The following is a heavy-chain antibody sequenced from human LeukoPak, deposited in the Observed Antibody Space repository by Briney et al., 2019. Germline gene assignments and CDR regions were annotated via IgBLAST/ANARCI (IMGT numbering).Heavy chain of an antibody. J-gene: IGHJ3*02. CDR2: IYHSGST. Sequence: SETLSLTCTVSGYSISSGYYWGWIRQPPGKGLEWIGSIYHSGSTYYNPSLKSRVTISVDTSKNQFSLKLSSVTAADTAVYYCANQRAQGAFDIWGQGTMVTVSS. V-gene: IGHV4-38-2*02. CDR3: ANQRAQGAFDI. CDR1: GYSISSGYY.